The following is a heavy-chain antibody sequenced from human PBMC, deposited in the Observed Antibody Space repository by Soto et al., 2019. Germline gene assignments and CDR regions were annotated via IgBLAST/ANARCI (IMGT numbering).Heavy chain of an antibody. J-gene: IGHJ6*02. Sequence: GASVKVSCKASGYTFTGYYMHWVRQAPGQGLEWMGWINPNSGGTNYAQKFQGWVTMTRDTSISTAYMELSRLRSDDTAVYYCAIDRGEYYYYGMDVWGQGTTVTVSS. D-gene: IGHD3-10*01. V-gene: IGHV1-2*04. CDR3: AIDRGEYYYYGMDV. CDR2: INPNSGGT. CDR1: GYTFTGYY.